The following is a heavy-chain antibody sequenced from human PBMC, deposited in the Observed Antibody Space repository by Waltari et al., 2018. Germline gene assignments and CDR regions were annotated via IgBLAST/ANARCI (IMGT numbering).Heavy chain of an antibody. D-gene: IGHD3-22*01. CDR3: ASEVGQYYYDSSGYYWGDY. CDR1: GYTFTSYA. J-gene: IGHJ4*02. V-gene: IGHV1-3*01. CDR2: INAGNGNT. Sequence: QVQLVQSGAEVKKPGASVKVSCKASGYTFTSYAMHWVRPAPGQRLEWMGWINAGNGNTKYSQKFQGRVTITRDTSASTAYMELSSLRSEDTAVYYCASEVGQYYYDSSGYYWGDYWGQGTLVTVSS.